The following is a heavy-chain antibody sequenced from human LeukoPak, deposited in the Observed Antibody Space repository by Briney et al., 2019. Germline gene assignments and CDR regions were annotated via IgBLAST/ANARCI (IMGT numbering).Heavy chain of an antibody. J-gene: IGHJ3*02. Sequence: SETLSLTCTVSGGSISSYYWSWIRQPAGKGLEWIGRIYTSGSTNYNPSLESRVTMSVDTSKNQFSLKLSSVTAADTAVYYCARGGETRTRNAFDIWGQGTMVTVSS. CDR2: IYTSGST. V-gene: IGHV4-4*07. CDR3: ARGGETRTRNAFDI. CDR1: GGSISSYY. D-gene: IGHD3-10*01.